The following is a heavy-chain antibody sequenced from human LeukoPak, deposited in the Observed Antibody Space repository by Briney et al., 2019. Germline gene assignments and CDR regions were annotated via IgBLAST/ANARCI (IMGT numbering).Heavy chain of an antibody. CDR3: TLSYSSTLGVLCNWFDP. D-gene: IGHD2-2*01. CDR2: IDWDGDK. V-gene: IGHV2-70*12. Sequence: SGPTLVNPTQTLTLTCAFSGFSLSTNGRCVGWIRQSPGKALEWLALIDWDGDKYYSTSPKNRLAISRDTSKNQVVLTMTNMEAVDTATYYCTLSYSSTLGVLCNWFDPWGPGTLVTVSS. J-gene: IGHJ5*02. CDR1: GFSLSTNGRC.